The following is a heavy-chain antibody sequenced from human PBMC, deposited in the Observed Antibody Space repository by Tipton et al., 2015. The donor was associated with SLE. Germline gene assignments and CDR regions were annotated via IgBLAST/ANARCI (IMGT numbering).Heavy chain of an antibody. J-gene: IGHJ6*02. CDR3: AKGNLCYYDSSGYRQEFCGMDV. CDR1: GFTFSDYF. Sequence: VQLVQSGGGLVQPGGSLRLSCIASGFTFSDYFVDWVRQAPGRGLEWASAISGSGGSTYYADSVKGRFTISRDNSKNTLYLQMNSLRAEDTAVYYCAKGNLCYYDSSGYRQEFCGMDVWGQGP. V-gene: IGHV3-23*04. D-gene: IGHD3-22*01. CDR2: ISGSGGST.